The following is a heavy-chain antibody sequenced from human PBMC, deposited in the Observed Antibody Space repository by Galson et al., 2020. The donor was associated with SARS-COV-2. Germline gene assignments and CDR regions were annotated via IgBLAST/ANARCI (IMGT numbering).Heavy chain of an antibody. CDR1: GFSLSTSGMC. D-gene: IGHD3-10*01. CDR2: IDWDDDN. V-gene: IGHV2-70*01. CDR3: ARLWAMWFGESQHYYYYGMDV. Sequence: SGPTLVKPTQTLTLTCTFSGFSLSTSGMCVSWIRQPPGKALEWLALIDWDDDNYYSTSLKTRLTISKDTSKNQVVLTMTNMDPVDTATYYCARLWAMWFGESQHYYYYGMDVWGQGTTVTVSS. J-gene: IGHJ6*02.